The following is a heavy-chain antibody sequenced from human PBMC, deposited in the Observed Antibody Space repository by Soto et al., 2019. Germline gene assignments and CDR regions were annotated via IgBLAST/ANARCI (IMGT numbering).Heavy chain of an antibody. V-gene: IGHV4-39*01. J-gene: IGHJ6*02. Sequence: SETLSLTCTVSGGSISSSSYYWGWIRQPPGKGLEWIGSIYYSGSTYYNPSLKSRVTISVDTSKNQFSLKLGSVTAADTAVYYCARRYYYYGMDVWGQGTTVTVS. CDR3: ARRYYYYGMDV. CDR2: IYYSGST. CDR1: GGSISSSSYY. D-gene: IGHD3-16*01.